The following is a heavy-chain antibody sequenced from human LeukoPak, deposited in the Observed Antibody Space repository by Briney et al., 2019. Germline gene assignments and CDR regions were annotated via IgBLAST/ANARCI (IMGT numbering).Heavy chain of an antibody. CDR3: ARDPIQIEYSSSYYYYYYYMDG. D-gene: IGHD6-6*01. J-gene: IGHJ6*03. CDR2: ISAYNGNT. CDR1: GYTFTSYG. V-gene: IGHV1-18*01. Sequence: ASVKVSCKASGYTFTSYGISWVRQAPGQGLEWMGWISAYNGNTNYAQELQGRVTMTTDTSTSTAYMELRSLRSDDTAVYYCARDPIQIEYSSSYYYYYYYMDGWGKGTTVTVSS.